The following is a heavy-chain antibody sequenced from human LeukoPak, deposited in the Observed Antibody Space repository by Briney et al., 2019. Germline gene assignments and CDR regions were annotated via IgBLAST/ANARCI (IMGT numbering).Heavy chain of an antibody. CDR3: ARVPIAVAGLYYFDY. V-gene: IGHV1-2*02. CDR2: INPNSGGT. CDR1: GYTFTGYY. D-gene: IGHD6-19*01. Sequence: ASVKVSCKASGYTFTGYYMHWVRQAPGQGLEWMGWINPNSGGTNYAQKFQGRVTMTRDTSISTAYMELSMLRSDDTAVYYCARVPIAVAGLYYFDYWGQGTLVTVSS. J-gene: IGHJ4*02.